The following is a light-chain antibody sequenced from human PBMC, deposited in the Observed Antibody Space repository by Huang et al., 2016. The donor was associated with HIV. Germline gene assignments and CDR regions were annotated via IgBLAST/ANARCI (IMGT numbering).Light chain of an antibody. CDR2: GTS. Sequence: EVVMTQSPATLSVSPGERVTLSCRASHSVSSNLAWYQQKPGQPPRLLMFGTSTRATGIPARFSGSGSGTEFTLTISSLQSEDFAVYYCHQYNNWYPYTFGQGTKLEIK. CDR3: HQYNNWYPYT. J-gene: IGKJ2*01. CDR1: HSVSSN. V-gene: IGKV3-15*01.